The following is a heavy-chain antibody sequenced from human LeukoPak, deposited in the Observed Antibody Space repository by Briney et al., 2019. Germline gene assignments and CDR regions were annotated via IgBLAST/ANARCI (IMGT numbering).Heavy chain of an antibody. V-gene: IGHV4-59*08. CDR3: ARQLKPYSGSYPFDY. CDR2: IYYSGST. CDR1: GGSISSYY. D-gene: IGHD1-26*01. J-gene: IGHJ4*02. Sequence: PSETLSLTCTVSGGSISSYYWSWIRQPPGKGLEWIGYIYYSGSTNYNPSLKSRVTISVDTSKNQFSLKLSSVTAADTAVYYCARQLKPYSGSYPFDYWGQGTLVTVSP.